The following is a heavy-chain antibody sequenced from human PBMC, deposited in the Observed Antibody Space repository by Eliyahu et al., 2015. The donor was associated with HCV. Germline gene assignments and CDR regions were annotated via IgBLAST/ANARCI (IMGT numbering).Heavy chain of an antibody. J-gene: IGHJ4*02. CDR1: GGSIXSSSYY. V-gene: IGHV4-39*01. CDR2: MYYSGST. D-gene: IGHD6-6*01. CDR3: ARGGPYSSTSGVY. Sequence: QLQLQESGPGLVKASETLSLTCTVXGGSIXSSSYYWGWIRQPPGKGLEWIGXMYYSGSTYYNPSLKSRVTISVDTSKNQFSLKLSSVIAADTAVYYCARGGPYSSTSGVYWGQGTLVTVSS.